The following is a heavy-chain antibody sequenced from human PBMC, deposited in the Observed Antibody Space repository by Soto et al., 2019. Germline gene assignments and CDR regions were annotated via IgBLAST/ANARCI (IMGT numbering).Heavy chain of an antibody. CDR2: INPDGSVG. J-gene: IGHJ4*02. V-gene: IGHV3-7*03. Sequence: EVQLLGSGGGLVQPGGSLRLSCVASGFTFSTYWMNWVRQAPGMGLEWVANINPDGSVGTYVDSVKGRFTTSRDNAKNALHLQMNSLRAGDTAVYFCAGWGGHEYNYWCQGILVTVSS. CDR1: GFTFSTYW. D-gene: IGHD3-16*01. CDR3: AGWGGHEYNY.